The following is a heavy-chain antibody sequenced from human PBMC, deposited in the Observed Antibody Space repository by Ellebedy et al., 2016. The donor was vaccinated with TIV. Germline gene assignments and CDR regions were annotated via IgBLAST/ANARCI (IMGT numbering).Heavy chain of an antibody. Sequence: GESLKISCAASGFTFSSYAMNWVRQAPGKGLEWVSSISASGGSTYYADSVKGRFTISRDNSKNTVYLQMNSLRAEDTALYYCAKGNSGNFGYWGQGTLVTVSS. J-gene: IGHJ4*02. CDR3: AKGNSGNFGY. CDR2: ISASGGST. D-gene: IGHD3-22*01. V-gene: IGHV3-23*01. CDR1: GFTFSSYA.